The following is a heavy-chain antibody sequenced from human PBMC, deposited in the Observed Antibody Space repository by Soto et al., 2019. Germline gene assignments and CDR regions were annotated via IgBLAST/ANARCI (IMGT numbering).Heavy chain of an antibody. D-gene: IGHD3-10*01. CDR2: INHSGST. CDR3: ARSGSGIGCDD. J-gene: IGHJ4*02. CDR1: GGSFSGYY. V-gene: IGHV4-34*01. Sequence: SDTLSLTCAVFGGSFSGYYWSWIRQPPGKGLEWIGEINHSGSTNYNPSLKSRVTISVDTSKNQFSLKLSSVTAADTAVYYCARSGSGIGCDDWGQGTLVTLS.